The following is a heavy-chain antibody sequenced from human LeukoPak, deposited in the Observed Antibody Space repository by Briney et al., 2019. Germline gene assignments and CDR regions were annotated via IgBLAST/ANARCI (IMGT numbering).Heavy chain of an antibody. Sequence: TSETLSLTCAVYGGSFSGYYWSWIRQPPGKGLEWIGEINHSGSTNYNPSLKSRVTISVDTSKNQFSLKLSSVTAADTAVYYCARGLVATIKEHIDYWGQGTLVIVSS. CDR2: INHSGST. CDR3: ARGLVATIKEHIDY. D-gene: IGHD5-12*01. J-gene: IGHJ4*02. V-gene: IGHV4-34*01. CDR1: GGSFSGYY.